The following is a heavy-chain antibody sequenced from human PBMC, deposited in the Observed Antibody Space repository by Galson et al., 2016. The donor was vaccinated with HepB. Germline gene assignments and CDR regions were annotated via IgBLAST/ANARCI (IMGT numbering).Heavy chain of an antibody. J-gene: IGHJ4*02. V-gene: IGHV3-23*01. Sequence: SLRLSCAASGFPFSTYAMSWVRQAPGKGLEWVAVISGSAGNLYYADSVKGRLTVSRDNSNNTLYLQLNSLRAEDTAVYYCAKHKDRGALIGMFDYWGQGTLLIVSS. CDR3: AKHKDRGALIGMFDY. CDR2: ISGSAGNL. D-gene: IGHD3-10*01. CDR1: GFPFSTYA.